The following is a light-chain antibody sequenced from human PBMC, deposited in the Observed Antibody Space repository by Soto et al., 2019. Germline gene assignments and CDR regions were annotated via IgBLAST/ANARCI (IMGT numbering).Light chain of an antibody. CDR2: HAS. V-gene: IGKV3-15*01. Sequence: EIVMTQAPATRSVSPWERATLSCRASQSVSNNLSCYQQKPGQAPRLLIYHASTGSTGIPARFSGSGSGTELTPTISSVHSEDFAVYYCQQYNELQLTFGGGPKVEIK. CDR3: QQYNELQLT. J-gene: IGKJ4*01. CDR1: QSVSNN.